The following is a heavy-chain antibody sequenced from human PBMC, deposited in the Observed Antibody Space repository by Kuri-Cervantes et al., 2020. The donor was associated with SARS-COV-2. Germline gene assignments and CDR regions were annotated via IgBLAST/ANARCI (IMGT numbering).Heavy chain of an antibody. V-gene: IGHV4-39*01. J-gene: IGHJ4*02. D-gene: IGHD3-3*01. Sequence: SETLSLTCTVSGGSISSSSYYWGWIRQPPGKGLEWIGSIYYSGSTYYNPSLKGRVTISVDTSKNQFSLKLSSVTAADTAVYYCARQMMSSITIFGVVNPWGPGDHWGQGTLVTVSS. CDR3: ARQMMSSITIFGVVNPWGPGDH. CDR2: IYYSGST. CDR1: GGSISSSSYY.